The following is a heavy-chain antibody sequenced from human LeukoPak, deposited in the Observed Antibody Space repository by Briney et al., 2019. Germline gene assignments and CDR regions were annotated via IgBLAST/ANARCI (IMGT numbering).Heavy chain of an antibody. V-gene: IGHV1-69*01. Sequence: SVKVSCKASGGTLSSYAISWVRQAPGQGLEWMRGIIPIFGTANYAQKFQGRVTITADESTSTAYMELSSLRSEDTAVYYCASGDVDFWSGYYDDAFDIWGQGTMVTVSS. CDR3: ASGDVDFWSGYYDDAFDI. J-gene: IGHJ3*02. D-gene: IGHD3-3*01. CDR2: IIPIFGTA. CDR1: GGTLSSYA.